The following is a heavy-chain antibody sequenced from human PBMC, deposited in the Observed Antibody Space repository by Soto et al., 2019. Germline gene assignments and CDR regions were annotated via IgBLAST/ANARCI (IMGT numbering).Heavy chain of an antibody. CDR1: GYSISSSNW. J-gene: IGHJ4*02. V-gene: IGHV4-28*01. CDR3: ARTPPLYDSSGFYYFDY. CDR2: IYYSGST. D-gene: IGHD3-22*01. Sequence: SETLSLTCAVSGYSISSSNWWGWIRQPPGKGLEWIGYIYYSGSTYYNPSLKSRVTMSVDTSKNQFSLKLSSVTAVDTAVYYCARTPPLYDSSGFYYFDYWGQETLVTVSS.